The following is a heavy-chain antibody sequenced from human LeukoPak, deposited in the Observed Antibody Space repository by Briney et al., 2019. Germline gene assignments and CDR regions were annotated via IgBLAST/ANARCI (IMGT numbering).Heavy chain of an antibody. CDR3: AKDGGATTTYYFDY. D-gene: IGHD1-26*01. Sequence: PGGSLRLSCAASGFTFSSHGMHWVRQAPGKGLEGVAFIRYDGSNKYYADSVKGRFTISRDNSKNTLYLQMNSLRAKDTAVYYCAKDGGATTTYYFDYWGQGTLVTVSS. J-gene: IGHJ4*02. V-gene: IGHV3-30*02. CDR2: IRYDGSNK. CDR1: GFTFSSHG.